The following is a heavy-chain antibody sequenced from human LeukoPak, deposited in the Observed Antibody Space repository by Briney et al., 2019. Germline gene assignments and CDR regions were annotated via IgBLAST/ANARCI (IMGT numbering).Heavy chain of an antibody. J-gene: IGHJ4*02. CDR3: ATDRGGSYYY. D-gene: IGHD1-26*01. CDR2: VDPEDGET. V-gene: IGHV1-69-2*01. Sequence: GASVKISCKVSGYTFTYYYMHWVQQAPGKGREWMGLVDPEDGETIYAEKFQGRVTITADTSTDTAYMELSSLRSEDTAVYYCATDRGGSYYYWGQGTLVTVSS. CDR1: GYTFTYYY.